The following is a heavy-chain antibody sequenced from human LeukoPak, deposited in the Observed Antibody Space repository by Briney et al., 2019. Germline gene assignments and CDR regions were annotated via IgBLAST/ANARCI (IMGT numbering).Heavy chain of an antibody. CDR1: GGSISSSSYY. V-gene: IGHV4-39*01. CDR2: IYYTGST. D-gene: IGHD6-19*01. J-gene: IGHJ4*02. CDR3: ARWYSSGWYFDY. Sequence: SETLSLTCTVSGGSISSSSYYWGWIRQPPGKGLEWIGSIYYTGSTYYNPSLKSRVTISVDTSKNQFSLELSSVTAADTAVFYCARWYSSGWYFDYWGQGTLVTVSS.